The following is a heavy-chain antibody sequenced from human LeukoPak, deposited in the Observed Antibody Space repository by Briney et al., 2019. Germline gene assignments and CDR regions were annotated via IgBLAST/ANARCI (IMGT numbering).Heavy chain of an antibody. CDR2: ISSNGGST. Sequence: GGSQRLSCAASGFTFSSYAMHWVRQAPGKGLEYVSAISSNGGSTYYANSVKGRFTISRDNSKNTLYLQMGSLRAEDMAVYYCARAGTDYYYYMDVWGKGTTVTVSS. CDR3: ARAGTDYYYYMDV. J-gene: IGHJ6*03. CDR1: GFTFSSYA. V-gene: IGHV3-64*01. D-gene: IGHD1-7*01.